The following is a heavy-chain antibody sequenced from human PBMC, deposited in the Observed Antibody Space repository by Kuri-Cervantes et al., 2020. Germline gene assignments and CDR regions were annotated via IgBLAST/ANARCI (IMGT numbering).Heavy chain of an antibody. CDR1: GFTFSSYG. V-gene: IGHV3-33*03. CDR2: IWYDGSNK. CDR3: AKDMGSSGWYGRFDAFDI. Sequence: GGSLRLSCAASGFTFSSYGMHWVRQAPGKGLEWVAVIWYDGSNKYYADSVKGRFTISRDNAKNSLYLQMNSLRAEDTALYYCAKDMGSSGWYGRFDAFDIWGQGTMVTVSS. J-gene: IGHJ3*02. D-gene: IGHD6-19*01.